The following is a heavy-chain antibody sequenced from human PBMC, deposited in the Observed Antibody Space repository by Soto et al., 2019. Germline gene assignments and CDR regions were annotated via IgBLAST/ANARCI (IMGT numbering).Heavy chain of an antibody. J-gene: IGHJ6*02. D-gene: IGHD5-18*01. CDR1: GYTFTSYA. CDR3: ARDRGNVDTAMAADYYYYGMDV. V-gene: IGHV1-46*03. Sequence: RASVKVSCKASGYTFTSYAMHWVRQAPGQRLEWMGWINPSGGSTSYAQKFQGRVTMTRDTSTSTVYMELSSLRSEDTAVYYCARDRGNVDTAMAADYYYYGMDVWGQGTTVTVSS. CDR2: INPSGGST.